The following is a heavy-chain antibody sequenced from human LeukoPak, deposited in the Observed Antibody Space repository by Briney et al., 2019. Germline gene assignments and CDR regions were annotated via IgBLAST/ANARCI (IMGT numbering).Heavy chain of an antibody. V-gene: IGHV4-34*01. CDR3: ARGLKAMVRGVTGY. D-gene: IGHD3-10*01. CDR2: INHSGTT. J-gene: IGHJ4*02. Sequence: PSETLSLTCAVYGGSFSGYYWSWVRQPPGKGLEWIGEINHSGTTNYNPSLKSRVTRSVDTSKNQFSLKLSSVTAADTAVYYCARGLKAMVRGVTGYWGQGTLVTVSS. CDR1: GGSFSGYY.